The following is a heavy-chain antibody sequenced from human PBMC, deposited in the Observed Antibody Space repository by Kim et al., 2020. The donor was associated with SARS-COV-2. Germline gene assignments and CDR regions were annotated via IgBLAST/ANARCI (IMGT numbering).Heavy chain of an antibody. J-gene: IGHJ4*02. D-gene: IGHD4-17*01. CDR2: ISGDGVVT. V-gene: IGHV3-43*02. Sequence: GGSLRLSCAISGIDFDTYALLWDRQFPGRGLEWVSLISGDGVVTYYADSVKGRFTISRDSNKRSLYLQMNSLKTEDTAFYYCAKAPGYGDFPEYWGQGTLVTVSS. CDR1: GIDFDTYA. CDR3: AKAPGYGDFPEY.